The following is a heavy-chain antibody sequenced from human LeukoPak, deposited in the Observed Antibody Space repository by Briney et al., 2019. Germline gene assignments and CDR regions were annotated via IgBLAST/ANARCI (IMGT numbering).Heavy chain of an antibody. V-gene: IGHV3-53*01. D-gene: IGHD2-2*01. Sequence: PGGSLRLSCAASGFTVSNNYMSWVRQAPGKGLEWVSVIYSGGSTYYADSVKGRFTISRDNSKNTLYLQMNSLRAEDTAVYYCARDRQQSVYGMDVWGQGTTVTVSS. CDR1: GFTVSNNY. J-gene: IGHJ6*02. CDR2: IYSGGST. CDR3: ARDRQQSVYGMDV.